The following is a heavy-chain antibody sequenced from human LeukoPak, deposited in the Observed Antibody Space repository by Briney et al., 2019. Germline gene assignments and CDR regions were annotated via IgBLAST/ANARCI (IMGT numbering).Heavy chain of an antibody. CDR2: ISHDESRQ. V-gene: IGHV3-30*03. CDR1: GFTFSSYA. J-gene: IGHJ4*02. Sequence: PGGSLRLSCAASGFTFSSYAMSWVRQAPGKGLEWVAVISHDESRQDYADPVKGRFTISRDNSQNTLFLQMNSLRIEDTAVCYCARVVDGGSSWYSPMEYWGQGTRVTVSS. CDR3: ARVVDGGSSWYSPMEY. D-gene: IGHD6-13*01.